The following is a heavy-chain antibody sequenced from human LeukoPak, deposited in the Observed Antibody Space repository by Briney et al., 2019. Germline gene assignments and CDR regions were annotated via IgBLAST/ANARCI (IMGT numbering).Heavy chain of an antibody. J-gene: IGHJ4*02. CDR3: ARATGVCYTGCFDY. CDR2: ISSSGSTI. V-gene: IGHV3-48*03. CDR1: GFTFSSYE. D-gene: IGHD2-8*01. Sequence: PGGSLRLSCAASGFTFSSYEMNWVRQAPGKGLEWVSYISSSGSTIYYADSVKGRFTVSRDNAKNSLYLQMNSLRAEDTAVYYCARATGVCYTGCFDYWGQGTLVTVSS.